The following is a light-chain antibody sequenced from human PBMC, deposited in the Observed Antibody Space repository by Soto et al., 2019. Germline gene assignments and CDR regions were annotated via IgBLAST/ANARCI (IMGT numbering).Light chain of an antibody. Sequence: QAASVSGSPGQSITISCTGTSSDVGSYNLVSWYQQHPGKAPKVMIYEVTKRPSGVSNRFSGSKSDNTASLTISGLQAEDEADYYCCSYAGSRNHYVFGTGTKLTVL. J-gene: IGLJ1*01. CDR2: EVT. V-gene: IGLV2-23*02. CDR1: SSDVGSYNL. CDR3: CSYAGSRNHYV.